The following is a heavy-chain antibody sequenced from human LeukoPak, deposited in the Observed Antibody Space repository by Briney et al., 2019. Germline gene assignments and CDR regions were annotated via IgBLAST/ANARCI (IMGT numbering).Heavy chain of an antibody. CDR1: GGSISSGSYY. J-gene: IGHJ3*02. D-gene: IGHD3-22*01. CDR3: AREGSYYDSSGYYRDAFDI. CDR2: IYTSGST. V-gene: IGHV4-61*02. Sequence: SETLSLTCTVSGGSISSGSYYWSWIRQPAGKGLEWIGRIYTSGSTNCNPSLKSRVTISVDTSKNQFSLKLSSVTAADTAVYYCAREGSYYDSSGYYRDAFDIWGQGTMVTVSS.